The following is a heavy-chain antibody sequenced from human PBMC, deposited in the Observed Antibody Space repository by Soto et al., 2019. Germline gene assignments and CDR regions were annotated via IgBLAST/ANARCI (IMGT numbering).Heavy chain of an antibody. CDR1: GGSIRSYY. Sequence: SETLSLTCTVSGGSIRSYYWSWIRQPPGKGLEWIGYIYYSGSTNYNPSLKSRVTISVDTSKNQFSLKLSSVTAADTAVYYCARDETSRDGYNFSYWGQGTLVTVSS. CDR2: IYYSGST. J-gene: IGHJ4*02. D-gene: IGHD5-12*01. V-gene: IGHV4-59*01. CDR3: ARDETSRDGYNFSY.